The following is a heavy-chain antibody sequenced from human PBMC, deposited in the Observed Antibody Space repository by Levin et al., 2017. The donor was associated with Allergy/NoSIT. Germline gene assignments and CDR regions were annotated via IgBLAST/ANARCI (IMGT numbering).Heavy chain of an antibody. Sequence: GESLKISCAASGFTFSSYAMSWVRQAPGKGLEWVSAISGSGGSTYYADSVKGRFTISRDNSKNTLYLQMNSLRAEDTAVYYCAKTYYYGSGSSDAFDIWGQGTMVTVSS. V-gene: IGHV3-23*01. CDR3: AKTYYYGSGSSDAFDI. CDR1: GFTFSSYA. CDR2: ISGSGGST. J-gene: IGHJ3*02. D-gene: IGHD3-10*01.